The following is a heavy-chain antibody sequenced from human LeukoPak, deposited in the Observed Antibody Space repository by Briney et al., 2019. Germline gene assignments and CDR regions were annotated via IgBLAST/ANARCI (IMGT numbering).Heavy chain of an antibody. J-gene: IGHJ5*02. V-gene: IGHV3-74*01. CDR2: IKSDGSST. Sequence: GGSLRLSCAASGFTFSSYWMHWVRQAPGKGLVWVSRIKSDGSSTSYADSVKGRFTISRDNAKNTLYLQMNSLRAEDTAVYYCAREPSSSWYYWFDPWGQGTLVTVSS. CDR1: GFTFSSYW. CDR3: AREPSSSWYYWFDP. D-gene: IGHD6-13*01.